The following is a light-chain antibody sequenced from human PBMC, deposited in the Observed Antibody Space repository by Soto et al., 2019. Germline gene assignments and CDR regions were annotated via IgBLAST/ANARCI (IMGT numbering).Light chain of an antibody. CDR2: ANT. J-gene: IGLJ2*01. CDR3: QSYDDSLGGHVI. Sequence: QSVLTQPPSVSGAPGQRVTISCNGSSSYIGAGYDVHWYQQLPGTAPKLLIYANTNRPSGVPDRFSGSKSGTSASLAITGLQAEDEADYYCQSYDDSLGGHVIFGGGTKLTVL. V-gene: IGLV1-40*01. CDR1: SSYIGAGYD.